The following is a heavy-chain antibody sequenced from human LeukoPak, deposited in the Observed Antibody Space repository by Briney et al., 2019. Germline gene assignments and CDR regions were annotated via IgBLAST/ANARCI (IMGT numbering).Heavy chain of an antibody. CDR3: AEGYSYGQGL. CDR2: ISSIGNTI. D-gene: IGHD5-18*01. J-gene: IGHJ4*02. Sequence: GGSLRLSCAASGFMFSDYFMNWVRQAPGKGLEWVSYISSIGNTIYYADSVKGRFTISRDNAKNSLYLQMNSLRAEDTAVYYCAEGYSYGQGLWGQGTLVTVSS. V-gene: IGHV3-11*04. CDR1: GFMFSDYF.